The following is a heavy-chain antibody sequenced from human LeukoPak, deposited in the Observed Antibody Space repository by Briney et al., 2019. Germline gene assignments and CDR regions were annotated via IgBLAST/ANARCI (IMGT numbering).Heavy chain of an antibody. CDR1: GGSFSGYY. CDR3: ARERDVVVPAARPYNWFDP. J-gene: IGHJ5*02. CDR2: INHSGST. V-gene: IGHV4-34*01. Sequence: SETLSLTCAVYGGSFSGYYWSWIRQPPGKGPEWIGEINHSGSTNYNPSLKSRVTISVDTSKNQFSLKLSSVTAADTAVYYCARERDVVVPAARPYNWFDPWGQGTLVTVSS. D-gene: IGHD2-2*01.